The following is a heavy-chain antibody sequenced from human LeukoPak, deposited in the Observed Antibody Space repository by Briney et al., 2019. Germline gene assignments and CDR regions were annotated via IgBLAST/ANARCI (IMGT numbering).Heavy chain of an antibody. CDR2: ISCDGSNK. Sequence: GGSLRLSCAASGFTFSSYGMHWVRQAPGKGLEWVAVISCDGSNKYYADSVKGRFTISRDNSKNTLYLQMNSLRAEDTAVYYCAKDRQSYNWNDEDYYYYYGMDVWGQGTTVTVSS. J-gene: IGHJ6*02. V-gene: IGHV3-30*18. D-gene: IGHD1-1*01. CDR3: AKDRQSYNWNDEDYYYYYGMDV. CDR1: GFTFSSYG.